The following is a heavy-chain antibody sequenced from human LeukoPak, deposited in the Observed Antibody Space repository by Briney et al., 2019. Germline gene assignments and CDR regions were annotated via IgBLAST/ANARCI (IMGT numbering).Heavy chain of an antibody. Sequence: ASVKVSCEASGYTFTGYYMHWVRQAPGQGLEWMGWINPNSGGTNYAQKFQGRVTMTRDTSISTAYMELSRLRSDDTAVYYCARETTVTTYNWFDPWGQGTLVTVSS. CDR1: GYTFTGYY. J-gene: IGHJ5*02. CDR2: INPNSGGT. V-gene: IGHV1-2*02. CDR3: ARETTVTTYNWFDP. D-gene: IGHD4-17*01.